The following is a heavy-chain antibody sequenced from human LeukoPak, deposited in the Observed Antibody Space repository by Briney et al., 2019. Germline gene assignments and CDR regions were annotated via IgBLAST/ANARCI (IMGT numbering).Heavy chain of an antibody. Sequence: SETLSLTCAVSGGSISSSNWWSWVRQPPGKGLEWIGEIYHSGSTYCNPSLKSRVTISVDTSKNQFSLKLSSVTAADTAVYYCASYGSGSYDFDYWGQGTLVTVSS. D-gene: IGHD3-10*01. V-gene: IGHV4-4*02. CDR3: ASYGSGSYDFDY. J-gene: IGHJ4*02. CDR2: IYHSGST. CDR1: GGSISSSNW.